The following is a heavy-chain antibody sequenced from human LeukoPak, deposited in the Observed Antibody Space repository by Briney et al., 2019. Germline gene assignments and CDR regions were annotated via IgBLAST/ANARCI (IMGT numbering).Heavy chain of an antibody. D-gene: IGHD1-26*01. CDR2: IKQDGSEK. CDR1: GFTLSTYW. V-gene: IGHV3-7*03. J-gene: IGHJ4*02. Sequence: PGGSLRLSCAASGFTLSTYWMSWVRQAPGKGLEWVANIKQDGSEKYYVDSVKGRFTISRDNAKNSLYLQMNSLRAEDTAVYYCATISGNFDYFDYWGQGTLVTVSS. CDR3: ATISGNFDYFDY.